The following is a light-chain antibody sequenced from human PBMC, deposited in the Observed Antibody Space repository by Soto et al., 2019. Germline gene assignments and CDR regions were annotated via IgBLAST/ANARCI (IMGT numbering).Light chain of an antibody. CDR1: ESVSSN. CDR3: QQFSSYPLT. Sequence: EIVMTQSPATLSVSPGERATLSCRASESVSSNLAWYQLKPGQAPSLLIYVASSRATGIPDRFSGSGSGTDFTLTISRLEPEDFAVYYCQQFSSYPLTFGGGTKVDIK. J-gene: IGKJ4*01. CDR2: VAS. V-gene: IGKV3-20*01.